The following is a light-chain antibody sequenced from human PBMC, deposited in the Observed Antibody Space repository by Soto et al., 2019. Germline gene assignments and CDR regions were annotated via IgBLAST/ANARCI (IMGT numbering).Light chain of an antibody. CDR3: ISYTVSRSYV. Sequence: QSALTQPASVSGSPGQSITISCSGTSSDIGTYDHVAWFQQFPGKTPKLVIYSVSDRPSGVSYRFSGSKSGNTASLTISGLQADDEADYYCISYTVSRSYVSGTGTKVTVL. CDR2: SVS. V-gene: IGLV2-14*01. CDR1: SSDIGTYDH. J-gene: IGLJ1*01.